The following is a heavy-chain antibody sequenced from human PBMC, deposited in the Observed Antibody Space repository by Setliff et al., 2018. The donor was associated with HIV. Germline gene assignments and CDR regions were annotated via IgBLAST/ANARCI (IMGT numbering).Heavy chain of an antibody. D-gene: IGHD3-22*01. CDR2: IYHSGGV. CDR1: GDSIGTYY. V-gene: IGHV4-59*12. J-gene: IGHJ4*02. CDR3: ARLRGYDYDYEGHYFDY. Sequence: PSETLSLTCSVSGDSIGTYYWGWIRQPPGKGLEWIGSIYHSGGVNYNPSLKSRVTVSIDTAKTQFSLNLPSVTAADTAVYYCARLRGYDYDYEGHYFDYWGQGSLVTVSS.